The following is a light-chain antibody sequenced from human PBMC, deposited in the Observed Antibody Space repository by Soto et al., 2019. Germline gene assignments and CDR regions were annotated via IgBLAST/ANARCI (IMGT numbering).Light chain of an antibody. V-gene: IGLV7-46*01. CDR2: DTA. CDR1: TGDVTSGHC. CDR3: LFTYSSARGI. Sequence: QAVVTQEPSLTVSPGGTVTLTCGSNTGDVTSGHCPYWFQQKPGQAPRILIYDTANRHSWTPARFSGSLLGGKAALTLSGAQPEDEAEYYCLFTYSSARGIFGPGTQLTVL. J-gene: IGLJ1*01.